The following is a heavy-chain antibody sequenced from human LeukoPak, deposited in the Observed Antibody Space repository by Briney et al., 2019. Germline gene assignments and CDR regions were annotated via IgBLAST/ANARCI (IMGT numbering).Heavy chain of an antibody. CDR3: ARDLFTC. CDR2: ISRNSRTK. D-gene: IGHD3-10*02. J-gene: IGHJ4*02. V-gene: IGHV3-48*02. Sequence: GGSLRLSCEASGFTFSSNSMKWVRQAPAKGLEWVSYISRNSRTKFYSDSVKGRFTISRDNAKNSVYLQMNSLRDEGTAVYYCARDLFTCWGLGTLVTVSS. CDR1: GFTFSSNS.